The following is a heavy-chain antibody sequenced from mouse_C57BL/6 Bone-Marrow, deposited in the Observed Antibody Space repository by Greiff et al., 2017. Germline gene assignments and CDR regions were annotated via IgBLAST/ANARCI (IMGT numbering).Heavy chain of an antibody. D-gene: IGHD1-1*01. CDR3: ARSSIYYYGSAWFAY. Sequence: VQLQESGPELVKPGASVKISCKASGYAFSSSWMNWVKQRPGKGLEWIGRIYPGDGDTNYNGKFKGQATLTADKSSSTAYMQLSSLTSEDSAVYFCARSSIYYYGSAWFAYWGQGTLVTVAA. CDR1: GYAFSSSW. CDR2: IYPGDGDT. J-gene: IGHJ3*01. V-gene: IGHV1-82*01.